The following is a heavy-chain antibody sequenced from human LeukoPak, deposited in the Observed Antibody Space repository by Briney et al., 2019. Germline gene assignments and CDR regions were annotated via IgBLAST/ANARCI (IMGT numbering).Heavy chain of an antibody. CDR2: IYYSGST. D-gene: IGHD3-22*01. CDR1: GGSISSSSYY. V-gene: IGHV4-39*07. J-gene: IGHJ4*02. CDR3: ARGSTHYYDSGGYYSPNFDY. Sequence: SETLSLTCTVSGGSISSSSYYWGWIRQPPGKGLEWIGSIYYSGSTYYNPSLKSRVTISVDTSKNQFSLKLSSVTAADTAVYYCARGSTHYYDSGGYYSPNFDYWGQGTLVTVSS.